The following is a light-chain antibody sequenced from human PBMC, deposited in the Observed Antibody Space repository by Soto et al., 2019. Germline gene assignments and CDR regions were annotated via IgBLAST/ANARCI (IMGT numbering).Light chain of an antibody. CDR1: QSVSSN. V-gene: IGKV3D-15*01. J-gene: IGKJ1*01. CDR3: QQYNNWPAT. CDR2: GAS. Sequence: EIVMTQSPATQSVSPGERATLSCRASQSVSSNLAWYQQKPGQAPRLLIYGASTRATGIPARFSGSESGTEFTLTISSLQSEDFAVYYCQQYNNWPATFGQGTKVEIK.